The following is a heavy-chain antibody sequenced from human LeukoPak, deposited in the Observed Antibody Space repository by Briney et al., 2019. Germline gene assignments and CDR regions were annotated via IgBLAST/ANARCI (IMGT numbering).Heavy chain of an antibody. CDR3: AKRVPYTSSSVYFDY. CDR1: GFTFSSYG. Sequence: PGGSLRLSCAASGFTFSSYGMSWVRQAPGKGLEWVSSISDDGRSTYYADSVKGRFTISKDNSKNTMYLQINNLRAEDTAIYYCAKRVPYTSSSVYFDYWGQGTLVTVSS. D-gene: IGHD6-6*01. J-gene: IGHJ4*02. CDR2: ISDDGRST. V-gene: IGHV3-23*01.